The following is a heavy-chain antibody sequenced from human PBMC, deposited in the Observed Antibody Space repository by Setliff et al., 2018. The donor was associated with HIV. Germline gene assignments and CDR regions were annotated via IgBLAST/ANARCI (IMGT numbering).Heavy chain of an antibody. CDR3: AGHPVTSGWLSLNWFDP. J-gene: IGHJ5*01. CDR1: GGSINTSSYY. V-gene: IGHV4-39*07. D-gene: IGHD6-19*01. CDR2: IYHDGTT. Sequence: LSLTCSVSGGSINTSSYYWAWVRQPPGNELEWIGSIYHDGTTHYRSFLRSRAAISIDTSKSQISLKVRSVTAADTAVYFCAGHPVTSGWLSLNWFDPWGQGILVTVSS.